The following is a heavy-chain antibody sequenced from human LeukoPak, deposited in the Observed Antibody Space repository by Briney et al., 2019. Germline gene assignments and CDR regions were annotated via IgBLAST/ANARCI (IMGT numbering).Heavy chain of an antibody. D-gene: IGHD5-12*01. V-gene: IGHV4-39*01. CDR2: IYYSGST. CDR3: ARLQARSIWVATYFDY. Sequence: SETLSLTCTVSGGSISSSSYYWGWIRQPPGKGLEWIGSIYYSGSTYYNPSLKSRVTISVDTSKNQFSLKLSSVTAADTAVYYCARLQARSIWVATYFDYWGQGTLVTVSS. CDR1: GGSISSSSYY. J-gene: IGHJ4*02.